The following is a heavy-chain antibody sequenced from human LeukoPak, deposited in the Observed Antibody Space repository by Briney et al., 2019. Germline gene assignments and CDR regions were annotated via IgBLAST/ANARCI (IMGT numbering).Heavy chain of an antibody. CDR3: AREGYDFWSGSRPYYYYMDV. J-gene: IGHJ6*03. V-gene: IGHV4-34*01. Sequence: SETLSLTCAVYGGSFSGYYWSWIRQPPGKGLEWIGEINHSGSTNYNPSLKSRVTISVDTSKNQFSLKLSSVTAADTAVYYCAREGYDFWSGSRPYYYYMDVWGRGTTVTVSS. D-gene: IGHD3-3*01. CDR1: GGSFSGYY. CDR2: INHSGST.